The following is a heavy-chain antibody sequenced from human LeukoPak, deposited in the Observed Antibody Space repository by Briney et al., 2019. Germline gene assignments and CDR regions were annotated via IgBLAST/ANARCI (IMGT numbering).Heavy chain of an antibody. CDR3: ASRWYFDY. CDR2: ISFDGNNK. Sequence: GGSLRLSCAASGFTFSGYAMHRVRQAPGKGLEWVAGISFDGNNKHYADAVKGRFTISRDNSKNALYLEMNSRRAEEDTSVYYCASRWYFDYWGQGTLVTVSS. J-gene: IGHJ4*02. V-gene: IGHV3-30*03. CDR1: GFTFSGYA. D-gene: IGHD5-24*01.